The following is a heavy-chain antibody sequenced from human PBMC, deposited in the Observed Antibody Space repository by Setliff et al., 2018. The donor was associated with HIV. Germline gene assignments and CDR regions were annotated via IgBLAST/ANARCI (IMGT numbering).Heavy chain of an antibody. CDR2: IYYSGSI. Sequence: SAPLSLTCSVSGGSISSSSDYWGWIRQPPGKGLEWIGSIYYSGSIYYNPSLKSRVTISVDTPNNHFSLRLSSVTAADTALYYCARQNSGWGVGLYYFDYWGQGTLVTVSS. CDR3: ARQNSGWGVGLYYFDY. CDR1: GGSISSSSDY. J-gene: IGHJ4*02. V-gene: IGHV4-39*01. D-gene: IGHD6-19*01.